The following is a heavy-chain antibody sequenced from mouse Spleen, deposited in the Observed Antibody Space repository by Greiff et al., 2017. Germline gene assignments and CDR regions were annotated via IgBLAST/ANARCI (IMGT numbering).Heavy chain of an antibody. CDR1: GYTFTSYT. Sequence: VQLVESGAELARPGASVKMSCKASGYTFTSYTMHWVKQRPGQGLEWIGYINPSSGYTKYNQKFKDKATLTADKSSSTAYMQLSSLTSEDSAVYYCSRGILRSPYAMDYWGQGTSVTVSS. J-gene: IGHJ4*01. CDR3: SRGILRSPYAMDY. D-gene: IGHD1-1*01. CDR2: INPSSGYT. V-gene: IGHV1-4*01.